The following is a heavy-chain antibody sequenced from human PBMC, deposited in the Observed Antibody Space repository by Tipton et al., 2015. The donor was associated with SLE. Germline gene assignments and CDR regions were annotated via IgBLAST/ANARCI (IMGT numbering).Heavy chain of an antibody. CDR1: GFTFSTYE. CDR3: ASSRRGMFDY. J-gene: IGHJ4*02. V-gene: IGHV3-48*03. CDR2: ISSSGSTK. Sequence: SLRLSCAASGFTFSTYEMNWVRQAPGKGLGWVSYISSSGSTKYYADSVKGRFTISRDNAKNSLFLQMNTLRAEDTAVYYCASSRRGMFDYWGQGTLVTVSS.